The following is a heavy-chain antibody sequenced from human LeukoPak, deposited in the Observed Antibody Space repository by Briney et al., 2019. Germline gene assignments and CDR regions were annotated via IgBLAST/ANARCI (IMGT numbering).Heavy chain of an antibody. J-gene: IGHJ5*02. D-gene: IGHD2-2*02. CDR3: ARDLWYCSSTSCYKGRRSGSFDP. CDR2: IIPIFGTA. CDR1: GGTFSSYA. Sequence: SVKVSCKASGGTFSSYAISWVRQAPGQGLEWMGGIIPIFGTADYAQKFQGRVTITADESTSTAYMELSSLRSEDTAVYYCARDLWYCSSTSCYKGRRSGSFDPWGQGTLVTVSS. V-gene: IGHV1-69*01.